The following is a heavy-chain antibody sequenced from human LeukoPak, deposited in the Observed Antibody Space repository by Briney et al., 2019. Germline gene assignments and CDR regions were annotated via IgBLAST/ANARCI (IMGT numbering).Heavy chain of an antibody. CDR1: GFTVSSNY. CDR2: IYSDGST. Sequence: GGSLRLSCAASGFTVSSNYMSWVRQAPGKGLEWVSVIYSDGSTYDADSVKGRFTISRDNSKNTLYPQVNSLRAEDTAVYYCARDFSGWSVDPWGQGTLVTVSS. V-gene: IGHV3-66*01. CDR3: ARDFSGWSVDP. D-gene: IGHD6-19*01. J-gene: IGHJ5*02.